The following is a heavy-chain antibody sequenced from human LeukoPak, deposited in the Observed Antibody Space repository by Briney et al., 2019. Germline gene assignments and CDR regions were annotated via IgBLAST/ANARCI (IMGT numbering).Heavy chain of an antibody. CDR2: IYYSGST. Sequence: PSETLSLTCTVSGGSISSYYWSWIRQPPGKGLEWIGYIYYSGSTNYNPSLKSRVTISVDTSKNQFSLKLSSVTAADTAVYYCASLHDFWSPFDPWGQGTLVTVSS. CDR3: ASLHDFWSPFDP. V-gene: IGHV4-59*01. J-gene: IGHJ5*02. CDR1: GGSISSYY. D-gene: IGHD3-3*01.